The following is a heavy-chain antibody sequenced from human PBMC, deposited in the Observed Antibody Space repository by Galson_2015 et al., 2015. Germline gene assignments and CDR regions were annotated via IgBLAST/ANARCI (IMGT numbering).Heavy chain of an antibody. CDR1: GFTFSNFW. V-gene: IGHV3-7*01. Sequence: SLRLSCAASGFTFSNFWMTWVRQAPGGGLECVSHISPDGTGRSYVDSVKGRFTISRDNAEKSLFLQMNSLRADETAVYYCVFWGGGQNYWGQGALVTVSS. CDR2: ISPDGTGR. CDR3: VFWGGGQNY. J-gene: IGHJ4*02. D-gene: IGHD3-16*01.